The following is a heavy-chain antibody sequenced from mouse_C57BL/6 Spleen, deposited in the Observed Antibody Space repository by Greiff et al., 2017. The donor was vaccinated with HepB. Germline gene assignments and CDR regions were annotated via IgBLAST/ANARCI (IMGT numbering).Heavy chain of an antibody. CDR3: AKHEYYGSRDGWYFDV. V-gene: IGHV2-9*01. CDR2: IWGGGST. J-gene: IGHJ1*03. CDR1: GFSLTSYG. D-gene: IGHD1-1*01. Sequence: VKVVESGPGLVAPSQSLSITCTVSGFSLTSYGVDWVRQPPGKGLEWLGVIWGGGSTNYNSALMSRLSISKDNSKSQVVLKMNSLQTDDTAMYYCAKHEYYGSRDGWYFDVWGTGTTVTVSS.